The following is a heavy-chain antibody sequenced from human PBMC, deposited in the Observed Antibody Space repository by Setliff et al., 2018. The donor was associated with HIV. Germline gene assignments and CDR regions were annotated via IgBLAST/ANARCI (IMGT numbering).Heavy chain of an antibody. D-gene: IGHD3-22*01. Sequence: PGGSLRLSCAAFGFTFSSYGMSWVRQAPGKGLEWVSTISGRDGRTYYADSVKGRFTISRDSSKNTLYLQMNSLRAEDTAVYYCAKDVYVAKYYYGSSSYSGSYYFDYWGQGTLVTVSS. CDR2: ISGRDGRT. J-gene: IGHJ4*02. CDR1: GFTFSSYG. V-gene: IGHV3-23*01. CDR3: AKDVYVAKYYYGSSSYSGSYYFDY.